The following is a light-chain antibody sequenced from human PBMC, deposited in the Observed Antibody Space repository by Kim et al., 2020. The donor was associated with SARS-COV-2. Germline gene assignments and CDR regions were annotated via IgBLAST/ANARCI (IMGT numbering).Light chain of an antibody. CDR2: AAS. CDR3: QKYNSAPWT. Sequence: ASVRDRVTITYRASQDIANSLAWYQQKPGKVPQVLIYAASTLQSGVPSRFSGSGSGTEFTLTIGSLQTEDVATYYCQKYNSAPWTFGPGTKVDIK. V-gene: IGKV1-27*01. J-gene: IGKJ1*01. CDR1: QDIANS.